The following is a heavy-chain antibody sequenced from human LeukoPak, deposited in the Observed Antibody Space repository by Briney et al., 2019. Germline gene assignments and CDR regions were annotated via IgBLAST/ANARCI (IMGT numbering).Heavy chain of an antibody. Sequence: PSETLSLTCTVSGGPISSYYWSWIRQPPGKGLEWIGYIYYSGSTNYNPSLKSRVTISVDTSKNQFSLKLSSVTAADTAVYYCARAILRATSGYYYYYMDVWGKGTTVTVSS. CDR2: IYYSGST. V-gene: IGHV4-59*01. CDR1: GGPISSYY. D-gene: IGHD1-26*01. J-gene: IGHJ6*03. CDR3: ARAILRATSGYYYYYMDV.